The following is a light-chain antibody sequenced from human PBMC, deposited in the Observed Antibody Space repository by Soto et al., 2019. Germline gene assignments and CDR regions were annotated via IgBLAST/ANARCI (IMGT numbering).Light chain of an antibody. J-gene: IGKJ4*01. CDR2: DVS. Sequence: EIVLTQSPATLSLSLGERATLSCRARQSVGNYLGWYQQRPGQAPRLLMSDVSRRATGIPARFSGSGSGTDFTLTISSLEPEDVAVYYCQLRVGGAFFGGGTKVEIK. CDR1: QSVGNY. CDR3: QLRVGGAF. V-gene: IGKV3-11*01.